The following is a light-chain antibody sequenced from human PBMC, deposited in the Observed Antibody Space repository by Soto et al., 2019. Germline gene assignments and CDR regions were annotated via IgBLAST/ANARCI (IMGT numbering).Light chain of an antibody. V-gene: IGLV2-14*03. CDR2: DVN. CDR1: SSEIGAYNY. CDR3: TSWTTITTMI. J-gene: IGLJ2*01. Sequence: QSALTQPASVSGSPGQAITISCTGTSSEIGAYNYVSWYQQHPGKAPKLMIYDVNIRPSGVSNRFSGSKSGNTASLTISGLQAEDEADYYCTSWTTITTMIFGGGTKLTVL.